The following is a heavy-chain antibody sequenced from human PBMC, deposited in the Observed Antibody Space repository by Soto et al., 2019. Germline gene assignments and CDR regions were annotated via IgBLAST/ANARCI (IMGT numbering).Heavy chain of an antibody. J-gene: IGHJ6*02. CDR2: ISGSGGST. V-gene: IGHV3-23*01. Sequence: EVQLLESGGGSVQPGGSLRLSCAASGFTFSTYAMNWVRQAPGNGLEWVSAISGSGGSTHYADSVKGRFTISRDNSKNTLYLQMNSLRDEDTAVYHCVKGYWKGDVWGQGTTVTVSS. CDR3: VKGYWKGDV. D-gene: IGHD1-1*01. CDR1: GFTFSTYA.